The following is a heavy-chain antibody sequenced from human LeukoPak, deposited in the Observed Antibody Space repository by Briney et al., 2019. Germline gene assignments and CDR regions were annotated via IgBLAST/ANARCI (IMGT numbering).Heavy chain of an antibody. CDR2: TYYRSKWYN. J-gene: IGHJ5*02. CDR3: ASSGYSSGWYWENWFDP. V-gene: IGHV6-1*01. Sequence: SQTLSLTCAISGDSVSSNSAAWNWIRQSPSRGLEWLGSTYYRSKWYNDYAVSVKSRITINPDTSKNQFSLQLNSVTPEDTAVYYCASSGYSSGWYWENWFDPWGQGTLVTVSS. CDR1: GDSVSSNSAA. D-gene: IGHD6-19*01.